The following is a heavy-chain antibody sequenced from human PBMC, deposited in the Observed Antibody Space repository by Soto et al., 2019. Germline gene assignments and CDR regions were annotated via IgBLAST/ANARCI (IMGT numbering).Heavy chain of an antibody. CDR3: ARENGDLPYYYYGMDV. CDR1: GGSISGGGYS. V-gene: IGHV4-30-2*01. Sequence: SETLSLTCAVSGGSISGGGYSWSWIRQPPGKGLEWIGYMYHRGSPYYNPSLKSRVTISVDKPKNQFSLQLSSVTAADKAVYYWARENGDLPYYYYGMDVWGQGTTVTVAS. J-gene: IGHJ6*02. D-gene: IGHD4-17*01. CDR2: MYHRGSP.